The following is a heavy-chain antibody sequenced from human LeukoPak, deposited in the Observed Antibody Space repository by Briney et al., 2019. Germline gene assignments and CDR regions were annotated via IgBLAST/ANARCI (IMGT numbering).Heavy chain of an antibody. V-gene: IGHV3-23*01. CDR3: AKNAVFGVVHY. J-gene: IGHJ4*02. CDR1: GFTFSSYA. CDR2: VSGRGGST. D-gene: IGHD3-3*01. Sequence: PGGSLRLSCAAPGFTFSSYAMSWVRLAPGKGLEWVSAVSGRGGSTYYADSVKGRFTISRDNSKNTLYLQMNSLRAEDTAVYYCAKNAVFGVVHYWGQGTLVTVSS.